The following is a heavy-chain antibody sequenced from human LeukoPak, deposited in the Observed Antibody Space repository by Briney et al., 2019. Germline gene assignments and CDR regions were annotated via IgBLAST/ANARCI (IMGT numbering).Heavy chain of an antibody. CDR3: ARSRSSGSYYNTFDY. CDR2: IRYDGSNK. J-gene: IGHJ4*02. Sequence: GGSLRLSCAASGFTFSSYGMHWVRQAPGKGLEWVAFIRYDGSNKYYADSVKGRFTISRDNSKNTLYLQMHSLRAEDTAVYYCARSRSSGSYYNTFDYWGQGTLVTVSS. CDR1: GFTFSSYG. D-gene: IGHD1-26*01. V-gene: IGHV3-30*02.